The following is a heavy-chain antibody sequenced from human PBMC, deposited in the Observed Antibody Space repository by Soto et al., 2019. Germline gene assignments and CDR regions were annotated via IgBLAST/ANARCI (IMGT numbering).Heavy chain of an antibody. V-gene: IGHV2-5*02. Sequence: QITLKESGPTLVKPTQTLTLTCTFSGLSLSTTGVGVGWIRQPPGKALEWLAFIYWDDDKRYSPSLKSRLTITKDTSKNQVVLTNTNMDPVDTATYYCVQSRCGGDCLQSYSSHSYYGLDVWGQGTTVTVSS. J-gene: IGHJ6*02. CDR2: IYWDDDK. CDR1: GLSLSTTGVG. CDR3: VQSRCGGDCLQSYSSHSYYGLDV. D-gene: IGHD2-21*02.